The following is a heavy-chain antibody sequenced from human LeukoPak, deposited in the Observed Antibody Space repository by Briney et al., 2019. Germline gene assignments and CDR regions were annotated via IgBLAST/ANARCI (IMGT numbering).Heavy chain of an antibody. D-gene: IGHD2-15*01. J-gene: IGHJ4*02. Sequence: SGPTLLNPPSTLTLTFTVSGFSLGNARMGVSCIRQPPGKALEWLAHIFSNDEKSYRTSLKSRLTICKDTSRSLVVLTMTNMDPVDTATYYCSRRIYKFYFDYWGPGTLVTVSS. CDR1: GFSLGNARMG. CDR2: IFSNDEK. V-gene: IGHV2-26*01. CDR3: SRRIYKFYFDY.